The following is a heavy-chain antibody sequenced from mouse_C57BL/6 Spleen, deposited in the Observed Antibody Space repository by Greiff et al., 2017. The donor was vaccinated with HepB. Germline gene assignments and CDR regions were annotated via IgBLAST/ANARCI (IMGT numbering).Heavy chain of an antibody. Sequence: EVNVVESGGGLVKPGGSLKLSCAASGFTFSSYAMSWVRQTPEKRLEWVATISDGGSYTYYPDNVKGRFTISRDNAKNNLYLQMSHLKSEDTAMYYCARAELVFDYWGQGTTLTVSS. CDR2: ISDGGSYT. D-gene: IGHD4-1*01. CDR1: GFTFSSYA. CDR3: ARAELVFDY. J-gene: IGHJ2*01. V-gene: IGHV5-4*03.